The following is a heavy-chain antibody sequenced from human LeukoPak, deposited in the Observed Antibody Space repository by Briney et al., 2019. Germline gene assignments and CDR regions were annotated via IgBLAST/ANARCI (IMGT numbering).Heavy chain of an antibody. CDR2: INHSGST. J-gene: IGHJ4*02. CDR3: ARGQNYGAADY. CDR1: GGSFSGYY. Sequence: SETLSLTCAVYGGSFSGYYWSWIRQPPGKGLEWIGEINHSGSTNYNPSLKSRVTISVDTSKNQFSPKLSSVTAADTAVYYCARGQNYGAADYWGQGTLVTVSS. D-gene: IGHD4-17*01. V-gene: IGHV4-34*01.